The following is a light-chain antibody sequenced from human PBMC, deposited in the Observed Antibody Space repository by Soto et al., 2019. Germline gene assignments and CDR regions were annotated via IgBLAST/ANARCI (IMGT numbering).Light chain of an antibody. V-gene: IGLV2-8*01. CDR1: SSDVGGYEY. Sequence: QSVLTQPPSASGSPGQSVTISCTGSSSDVGGYEYVSWYQQHPGKAPKLIIYEVNKRPSGVPDRFSGSKSGNTASLTVSGLQAEDEGDYYCSSYAGSNNYVFGTGTKLTVL. CDR2: EVN. J-gene: IGLJ1*01. CDR3: SSYAGSNNYV.